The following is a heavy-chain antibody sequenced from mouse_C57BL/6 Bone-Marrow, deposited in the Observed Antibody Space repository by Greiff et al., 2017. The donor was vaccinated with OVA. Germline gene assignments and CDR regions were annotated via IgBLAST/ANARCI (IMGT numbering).Heavy chain of an antibody. CDR3: ARRGSGYVFAY. CDR1: GYTFTDYY. J-gene: IGHJ3*01. V-gene: IGHV1-26*01. Sequence: EVQLQQSGPELVKPGASVKISCKASGYTFTDYYMNWVKQSHGKSLEWIGDINPNNGGTSYNQKFKGKATLTVDKSSSTAYMELRSLTSEDSAVYYCARRGSGYVFAYWGQGTLGTVSA. CDR2: INPNNGGT. D-gene: IGHD3-2*02.